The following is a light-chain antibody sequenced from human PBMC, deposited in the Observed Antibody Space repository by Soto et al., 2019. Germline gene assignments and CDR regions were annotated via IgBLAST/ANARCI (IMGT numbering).Light chain of an antibody. Sequence: EIVLTQSPGTLSLSPGDRASLSCRASQTVNTGNLAWYQQKPGQAPRLLIYAASSRAAGIPDRFSGSGSGXXXXXXIXRLEPEDFAVYYCQQYGTSPITFGQGTRLEIK. CDR1: QTVNTGN. CDR2: AAS. V-gene: IGKV3-20*01. J-gene: IGKJ5*01. CDR3: QQYGTSPIT.